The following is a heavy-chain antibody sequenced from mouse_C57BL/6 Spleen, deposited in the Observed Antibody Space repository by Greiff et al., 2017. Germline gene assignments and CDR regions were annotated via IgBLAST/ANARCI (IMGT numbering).Heavy chain of an antibody. CDR1: GYTFTDYE. V-gene: IGHV1-15*01. D-gene: IGHD1-1*01. Sequence: QVQLQQSGAELVRPGASVTLSCKASGYTFTDYEMHWVKQTPVHGLEWIGAIDPETGGTAYNQKFKGKAILTADKSSSTAYMELRSLTSEDSAVYYCTTFYGSLDYWGQGTTLTVSS. CDR2: IDPETGGT. J-gene: IGHJ2*01. CDR3: TTFYGSLDY.